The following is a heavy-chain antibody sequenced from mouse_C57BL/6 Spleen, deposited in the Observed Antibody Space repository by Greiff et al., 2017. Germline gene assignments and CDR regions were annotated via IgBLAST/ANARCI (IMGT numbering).Heavy chain of an antibody. V-gene: IGHV2-2*01. J-gene: IGHJ1*03. CDR3: ARRRYYLPYFDV. CDR1: GFSLTSYG. Sequence: VKLQESGPGLVQPSQSLSITCTVSGFSLTSYGVHWVRPSPGKGLEWLGVIWSGGSTDYNAAFISRLSISKDNSKSQVFFKMNSLQADDTAIYYCARRRYYLPYFDVWGTGTTVTVSS. CDR2: IWSGGST. D-gene: IGHD1-1*01.